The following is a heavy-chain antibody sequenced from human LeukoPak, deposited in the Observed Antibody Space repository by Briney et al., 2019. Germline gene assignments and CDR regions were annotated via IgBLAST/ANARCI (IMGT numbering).Heavy chain of an antibody. D-gene: IGHD1-26*01. Sequence: SEALSLTCTVSGGSISSSSYYWGWIRQPPGKGLEWIGSIYYSGSTYYNPSLKSRVTISVDTSKNQFSLKLSSVTAADTAVYYCAGLMWELPTDGPLFDYWGQGTLVTVSS. J-gene: IGHJ4*02. CDR2: IYYSGST. CDR1: GGSISSSSYY. CDR3: AGLMWELPTDGPLFDY. V-gene: IGHV4-39*01.